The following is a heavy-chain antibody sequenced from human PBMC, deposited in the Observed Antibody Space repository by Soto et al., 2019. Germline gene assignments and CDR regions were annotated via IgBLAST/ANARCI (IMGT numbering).Heavy chain of an antibody. CDR3: ARQRRYYYDSSGYPDY. J-gene: IGHJ4*02. Sequence: QLQLQESGPGLVKPSETLSLTCAVSGGSMSNTSYYWGWIRQPPGKGLEWIGSIYYSGSTFYNPSVKSRVTISVDTSKNQFFLKLNSVTAADTAVYYCARQRRYYYDSSGYPDYWGQGTLVTVSS. CDR2: IYYSGST. D-gene: IGHD3-22*01. V-gene: IGHV4-39*01. CDR1: GGSMSNTSYY.